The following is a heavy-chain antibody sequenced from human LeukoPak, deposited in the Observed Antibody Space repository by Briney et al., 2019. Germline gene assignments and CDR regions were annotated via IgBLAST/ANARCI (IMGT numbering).Heavy chain of an antibody. D-gene: IGHD2-2*01. CDR2: ISSSGSTI. V-gene: IGHV3-11*01. CDR3: ARDKFMDCSSTSCYFYYYYYGMDV. CDR1: GFTFSDYY. Sequence: RGSLRLSCAASGFTFSDYYMSWIRHAPGKGLEWVSYISSSGSTIYYADSVKGRFTISRDKAKNSLYLQMNSLRAEDTAVYYCARDKFMDCSSTSCYFYYYYYGMDVWGQGTTVTVSS. J-gene: IGHJ6*02.